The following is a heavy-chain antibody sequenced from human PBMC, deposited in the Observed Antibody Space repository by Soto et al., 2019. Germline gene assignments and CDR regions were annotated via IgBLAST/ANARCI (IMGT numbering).Heavy chain of an antibody. CDR2: IIPIFGTA. J-gene: IGHJ4*02. CDR1: GGTFSSYA. CDR3: AREAKYSSSWYAHFDY. V-gene: IGHV1-69*13. Sequence: SVKVSCKASGGTFSSYAISWVRQAPGQGLEWMGGIIPIFGTANYAQKFQGRVTITADESTSTAYMELSSLRSEDTAVYYCAREAKYSSSWYAHFDYWGQGTLVTVLL. D-gene: IGHD6-13*01.